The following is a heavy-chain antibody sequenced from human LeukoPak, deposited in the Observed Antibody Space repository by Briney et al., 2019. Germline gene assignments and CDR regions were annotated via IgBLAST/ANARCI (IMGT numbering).Heavy chain of an antibody. J-gene: IGHJ4*02. CDR3: ARCGVGSSSPFDY. CDR1: GGSISSSSYC. D-gene: IGHD6-6*01. V-gene: IGHV4-39*01. CDR2: IYYSGST. Sequence: SETLSLTCTVSGGSISSSSYCWGWIRQPPGKGLEWIGSIYYSGSTYYNPSLKSRVTISVDTSKNQFSLKLSSVTAADTAVYYCARCGVGSSSPFDYWGQGTLVTVSS.